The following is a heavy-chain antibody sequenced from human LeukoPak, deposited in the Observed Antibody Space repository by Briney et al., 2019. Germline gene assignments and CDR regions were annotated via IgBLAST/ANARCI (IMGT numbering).Heavy chain of an antibody. CDR2: ISGRGDNT. CDR1: GFTFSSYT. CDR3: AKGQGAAGVTGRSSNWFDP. Sequence: GGSLRLSCAASGFTFSSYTRSCVPQAPAKGLEWVSGISGRGDNTYYADSVKGLFTSSRDNSKNTIYLQMNSLRAEDTDIYYCAKGQGAAGVTGRSSNWFDPWGQGTLVTVSS. J-gene: IGHJ5*02. D-gene: IGHD6-13*01. V-gene: IGHV3-23*01.